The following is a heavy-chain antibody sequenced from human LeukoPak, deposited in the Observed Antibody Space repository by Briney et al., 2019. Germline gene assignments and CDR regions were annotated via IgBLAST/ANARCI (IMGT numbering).Heavy chain of an antibody. D-gene: IGHD3-9*01. CDR3: ARVTNYDILTGYYSYYFDY. Sequence: SETLSLTCTVSGGSISSSSYYWGWLRQPPGKGLEWIGSIYYSGSTYYNPSLKSRATISVDTSKNQFSLKLSSVTAADTAVYYCARVTNYDILTGYYSYYFDYWGQGTLVTVSS. CDR1: GGSISSSSYY. CDR2: IYYSGST. V-gene: IGHV4-39*07. J-gene: IGHJ4*02.